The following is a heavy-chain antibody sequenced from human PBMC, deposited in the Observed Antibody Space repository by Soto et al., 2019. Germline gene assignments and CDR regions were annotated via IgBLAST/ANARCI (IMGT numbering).Heavy chain of an antibody. J-gene: IGHJ1*01. D-gene: IGHD3-10*01. Sequence: QVQLLQSGGGLVKPGGSLRLSCAASGFTFSSSYMSWIRQSPGKGLEWVSYISSSGVSMYYADSVKGRFTISRDNANNARYLQMTSLRAEDTAVYYCARGGFNYASWVQGTLVTVSP. CDR1: GFTFSSSY. V-gene: IGHV3-11*01. CDR3: ARGGFNYAS. CDR2: ISSSGVSM.